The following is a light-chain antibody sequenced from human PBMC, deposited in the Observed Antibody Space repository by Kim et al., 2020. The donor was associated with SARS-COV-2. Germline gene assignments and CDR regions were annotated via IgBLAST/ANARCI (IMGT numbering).Light chain of an antibody. Sequence: GDRVTITCRASQSISGYVNWYQQKPGKAPKLLIYGVSNLQSGVPSRFSGSGSETDFALTISSLEAEDFATYYCQETFTTPPYIFGQGTKLEI. CDR1: QSISGY. CDR3: QETFTTPPYI. CDR2: GVS. J-gene: IGKJ2*01. V-gene: IGKV1-39*01.